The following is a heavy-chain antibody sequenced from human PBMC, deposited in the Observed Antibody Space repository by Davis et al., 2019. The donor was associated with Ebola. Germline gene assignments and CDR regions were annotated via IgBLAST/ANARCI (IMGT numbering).Heavy chain of an antibody. CDR3: ARDGKTGDRPFDY. CDR1: GGTFSSYA. D-gene: IGHD7-27*01. J-gene: IGHJ4*02. Sequence: SVKVSCKASGGTFSSYAISWVRQAPGQGLEWMGGIIPILGIANYAQKFQGRVTITADESTSTAYMELSSLRSEDTAVYYCARDGKTGDRPFDYWGQGTLVTVSS. CDR2: IIPILGIA. V-gene: IGHV1-69*10.